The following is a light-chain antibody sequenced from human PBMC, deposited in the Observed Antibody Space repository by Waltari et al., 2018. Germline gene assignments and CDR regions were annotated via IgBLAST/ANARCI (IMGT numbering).Light chain of an antibody. CDR1: SSNFGAGSD. V-gene: IGLV1-40*01. Sequence: QSVLTQQPSMSGAPGQKVTIPCTGGSSNFGAGSDVHWYQQVPGAAHKLLIFGHTNRGSGVPGRFSGSKSGTSASLAISWLQSEDEDVYDGRAVDSSLSAWVFGGGTKLTVL. J-gene: IGLJ3*02. CDR2: GHT. CDR3: RAVDSSLSAWV.